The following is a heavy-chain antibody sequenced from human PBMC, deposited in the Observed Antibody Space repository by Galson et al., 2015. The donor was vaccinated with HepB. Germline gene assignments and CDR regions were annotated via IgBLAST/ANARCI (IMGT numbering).Heavy chain of an antibody. D-gene: IGHD3-22*01. J-gene: IGHJ3*01. CDR2: IYPGDSDT. V-gene: IGHV5-51*01. CDR1: GYRFSNYW. CDR3: ATLYDSSGYYDPFDV. Sequence: QSGAEVKKPGESLKTSCKGSGYRFSNYWIGWVRQMPGKGLEWMGFIYPGDSDTRYRPSFEGQVTISADRSISTAYLQWSSLKASDSAMYYCATLYDSSGYYDPFDVWGQGTMVTVSS.